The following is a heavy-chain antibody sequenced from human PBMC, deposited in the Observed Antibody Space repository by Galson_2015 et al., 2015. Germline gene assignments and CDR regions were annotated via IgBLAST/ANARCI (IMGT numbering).Heavy chain of an antibody. Sequence: SLRLSCAASGFTFRDYSMNWVRQAPGKGLEWISYISNGVSTIYYADFVKGRFTISRDNAKNSLYLLINSLRDEETAVYYCERDGPGVLRFLDVWGKGTTVTVSS. V-gene: IGHV3-48*02. CDR2: ISNGVSTI. CDR1: GFTFRDYS. CDR3: ERDGPGVLRFLDV. D-gene: IGHD3-3*01. J-gene: IGHJ6*04.